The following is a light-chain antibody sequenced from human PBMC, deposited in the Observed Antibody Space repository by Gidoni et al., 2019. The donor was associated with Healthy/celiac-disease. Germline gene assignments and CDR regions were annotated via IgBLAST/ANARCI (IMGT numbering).Light chain of an antibody. V-gene: IGKV3-11*01. CDR1: QSVSSY. CDR2: DAS. CDR3: QQRSNWPPLLT. Sequence: ELVLTQSPATLSLSPGERATLSCGASQSVSSYLAWYQQKPGQAPRLLIYDASNRATGIPARFSGSGSGTDFTLTISSLEPEDFAVYYCQQRSNWPPLLTFGGXTKVEIK. J-gene: IGKJ4*01.